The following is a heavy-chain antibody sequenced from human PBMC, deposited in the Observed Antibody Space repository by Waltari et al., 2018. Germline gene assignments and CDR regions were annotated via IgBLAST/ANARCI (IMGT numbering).Heavy chain of an antibody. D-gene: IGHD3-16*01. CDR2: IYSGGNT. V-gene: IGHV3-66*01. CDR3: ARDGNGGGV. CDR1: GFPVSNNY. Sequence: EVQLVESGGGLVQPGGSLRLSCAASGFPVSNNYMKWVRQAPGKGLEWVSLIYSGGNTHYADSVKGRFTISRDNSKNTLYLQMNSLRAKDSAVYYCARDGNGGGVWGRGTTVTVSS. J-gene: IGHJ6*02.